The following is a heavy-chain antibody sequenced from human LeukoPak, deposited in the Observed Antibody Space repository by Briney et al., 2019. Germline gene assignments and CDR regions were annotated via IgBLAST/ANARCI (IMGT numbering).Heavy chain of an antibody. CDR1: GGYISSYY. V-gene: IGHV4-59*01. J-gene: IGHJ5*02. CDR3: ARESDYYHSSGYPPGFDP. Sequence: SETLSLTCTVSGGYISSYYWSWIRQPPGKGLEWIGYIYYSGSTNCNPSLKSRVTISVDASKNQFSLKLSSVTAADTAVYYCARESDYYHSSGYPPGFDPWGQGTLVTVSS. CDR2: IYYSGST. D-gene: IGHD3-22*01.